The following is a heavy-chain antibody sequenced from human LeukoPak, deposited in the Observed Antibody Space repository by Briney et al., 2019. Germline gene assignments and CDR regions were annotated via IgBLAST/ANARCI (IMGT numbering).Heavy chain of an antibody. CDR2: TSGSGGRT. V-gene: IGHV3-23*01. CDR3: AKVRLYGDYPEIDY. Sequence: GASLRLSCVASGFTFSSYAISWVRQAPGKGLEWVSGTSGSGGRTYYADSVKGRFTISRENSKNTLYLQMNSLRAEDTAVYYCAKVRLYGDYPEIDYWGQGTLVAVSS. CDR1: GFTFSSYA. J-gene: IGHJ4*02. D-gene: IGHD4-17*01.